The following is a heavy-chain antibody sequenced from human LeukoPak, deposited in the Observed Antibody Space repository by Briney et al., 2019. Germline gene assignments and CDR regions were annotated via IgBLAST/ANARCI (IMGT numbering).Heavy chain of an antibody. CDR3: ARELGINAFDI. V-gene: IGHV4-59*01. CDR2: IYYSGST. CDR1: GGSISSYY. Sequence: PSETLSLTCTVSGGSISSYYWSWIRQPPGKGLEWIGYIYYSGSTNYNPSLKSRVTMSVDTSKNQFSLKLSSVTAADTAVYYCARELGINAFDIWGQGTMVTVSS. D-gene: IGHD7-27*01. J-gene: IGHJ3*02.